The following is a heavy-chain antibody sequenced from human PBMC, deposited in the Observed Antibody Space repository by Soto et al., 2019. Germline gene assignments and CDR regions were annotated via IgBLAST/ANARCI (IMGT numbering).Heavy chain of an antibody. V-gene: IGHV4-59*08. CDR1: GGSLSSYY. CDR3: ARLGAINYYGSGIYGMDV. Sequence: SETLSLTCTVSGGSLSSYYWTWIRQPPGKGLEWIGYIYYSGSTYYNPSLKSRVTISVDTSKNQFSLKLSSVTAADTAVYYCARLGAINYYGSGIYGMDVWGQGTTVTVS. J-gene: IGHJ6*02. D-gene: IGHD3-10*01. CDR2: IYYSGST.